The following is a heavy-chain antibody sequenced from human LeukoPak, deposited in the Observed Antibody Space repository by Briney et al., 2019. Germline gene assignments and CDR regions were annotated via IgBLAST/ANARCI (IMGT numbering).Heavy chain of an antibody. CDR3: ARDHIAVAGIDY. D-gene: IGHD6-19*01. CDR1: GYTFTSYG. CDR2: ISAYNRNT. J-gene: IGHJ4*02. V-gene: IGHV1-18*01. Sequence: GASVKVSCKASGYTFTSYGIRWVRQAPGQGLEWRGWISAYNRNTNYAQTLQGRLTMPTDTSTSTAYMELRTLRSDDTDVYYCARDHIAVAGIDYWGQGTLVTVYS.